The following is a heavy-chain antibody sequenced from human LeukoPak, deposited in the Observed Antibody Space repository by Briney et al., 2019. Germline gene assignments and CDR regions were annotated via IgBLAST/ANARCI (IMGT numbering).Heavy chain of an antibody. J-gene: IGHJ6*03. V-gene: IGHV1-2*02. CDR2: INPNSGGT. CDR3: ARDIVVVPAAPGPTFDYYMDV. CDR1: GYTFTGYY. Sequence: GASVKVSCKASGYTFTGYYMHWVRQAPGQGLEWMGWINPNSGGTNYAQKFQGRVTMTRDTSISTAYMELSRLRSDDTAVYYCARDIVVVPAAPGPTFDYYMDVWGKGTTVTVSS. D-gene: IGHD2-2*01.